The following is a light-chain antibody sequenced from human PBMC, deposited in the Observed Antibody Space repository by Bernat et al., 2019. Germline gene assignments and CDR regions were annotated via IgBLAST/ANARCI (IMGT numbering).Light chain of an antibody. V-gene: IGLV2-8*01. CDR3: SSYAGSNNFNV. J-gene: IGLJ1*01. CDR2: EVS. CDR1: SSDVGGYNY. Sequence: QSVLTQPSSVSGAFGQRVTISCTGTSSDVGGYNYVSWYQQHPGKAPKLMIYEVSKRPSGVPDRFSGSKSGNTASLTVSGLQAEDEADYYCSSYAGSNNFNVFGPGTKVTVL.